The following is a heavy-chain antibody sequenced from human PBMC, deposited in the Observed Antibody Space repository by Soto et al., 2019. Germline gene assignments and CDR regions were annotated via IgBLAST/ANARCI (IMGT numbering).Heavy chain of an antibody. CDR1: GFSFSKAW. CDR3: ITDPYYDFWSGYHFDC. J-gene: IGHJ4*02. Sequence: LRLSCTASGFSFSKAWMSWVRLTPGKGLEWVGRIRNKTDGGTTDYPAPVRGRFTVSRDDSRSTLYLQMNRLNTEDTAVYYCITDPYYDFWSGYHFDCWGQGTQVTVSS. V-gene: IGHV3-15*01. D-gene: IGHD3-3*01. CDR2: IRNKTDGGTT.